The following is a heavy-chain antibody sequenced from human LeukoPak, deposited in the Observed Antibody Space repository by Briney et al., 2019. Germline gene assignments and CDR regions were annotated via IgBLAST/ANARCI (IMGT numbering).Heavy chain of an antibody. V-gene: IGHV1-69*05. CDR1: GGTFSNYA. CDR3: VRRQALRGRHRAFDP. Sequence: GASVKVSCKASGGTFSNYAISWVRQAPGQGFEWLGVIIPMFGSAKYAQKFQGRVTITTDESTTTAYMDLISLISEDTAVYYCVRRQALRGRHRAFDPWGQGTLVTVSS. J-gene: IGHJ5*02. CDR2: IIPMFGSA. D-gene: IGHD6-25*01.